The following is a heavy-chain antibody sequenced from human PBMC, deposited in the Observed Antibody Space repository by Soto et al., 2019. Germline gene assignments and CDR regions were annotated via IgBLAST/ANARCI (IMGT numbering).Heavy chain of an antibody. V-gene: IGHV3-30-3*01. CDR3: ASSEIAFDY. CDR1: GFTFSSYA. J-gene: IGHJ4*02. Sequence: QVQLVESGGGVVQPGRSLRLSCAASGFTFSSYAMHWVRQAPGKGLEWVAVISYDGSNKYYADSVKGRFTISRDNSKNTLYLQMNSLRAEDTTVYYCASSEIAFDYWGQGTLVTVSS. CDR2: ISYDGSNK.